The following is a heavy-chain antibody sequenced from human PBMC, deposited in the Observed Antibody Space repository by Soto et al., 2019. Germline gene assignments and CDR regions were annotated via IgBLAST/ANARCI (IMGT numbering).Heavy chain of an antibody. D-gene: IGHD3-3*01. CDR1: GGSISSGDYY. CDR2: IYYSGST. Sequence: PSETLSLTCTVSGGSISSGDYYWSWIRQPPGKGLEWIGYIYYSGSTYYNPSLKSRVTISADTSKNQFSLKLSSVTAADTAVYYCARGRKSITIFGVVIFPSDTRNWFDPWGQGTLVTVSS. CDR3: ARGRKSITIFGVVIFPSDTRNWFDP. J-gene: IGHJ5*02. V-gene: IGHV4-30-4*01.